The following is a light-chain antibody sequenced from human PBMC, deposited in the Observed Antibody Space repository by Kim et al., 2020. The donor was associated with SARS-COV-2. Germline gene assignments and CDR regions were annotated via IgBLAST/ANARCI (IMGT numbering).Light chain of an antibody. Sequence: SVGARVTTTCRASQGISSYLAWYQQEPGKAPKLLIHSASTLQSGVPSRFSGSGSGTEFTLTISSLQPEDFATYYCQQLSSFPRLTFGGGTKVDIK. CDR2: SAS. CDR1: QGISSY. CDR3: QQLSSFPRLT. J-gene: IGKJ4*01. V-gene: IGKV1-9*01.